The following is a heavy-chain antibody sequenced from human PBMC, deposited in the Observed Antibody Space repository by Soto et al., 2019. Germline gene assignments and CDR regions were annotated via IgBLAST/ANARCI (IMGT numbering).Heavy chain of an antibody. CDR1: GYSFTNYW. Sequence: GDSLNISCKGSGYSFTNYWIAWVRQMPGKGLEWMGIIYPGDSDTRYSPSFQGQVTISADKSISTAYLQWRSLRASDTAMFYCARGPGRPPLRYYGMDLWGQGTTVTVSS. J-gene: IGHJ6*02. V-gene: IGHV5-51*01. CDR3: ARGPGRPPLRYYGMDL. CDR2: IYPGDSDT.